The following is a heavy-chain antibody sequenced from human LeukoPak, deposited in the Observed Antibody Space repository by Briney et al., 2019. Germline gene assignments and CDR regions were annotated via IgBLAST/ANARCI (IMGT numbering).Heavy chain of an antibody. D-gene: IGHD6-19*01. CDR2: FVPEDGET. V-gene: IGHV1-24*01. J-gene: IGHJ6*04. Sequence: GASVKVSCKVSGYTLTELSMHWVRQAPGKGLEWMGGFVPEDGETIYAQKFQGRVTMTEDTSTDTAYMELSSLRSEDTAVYYCATDVRGGSSGWYGGYYYYYGMDVWGKGTTVTVSS. CDR1: GYTLTELS. CDR3: ATDVRGGSSGWYGGYYYYYGMDV.